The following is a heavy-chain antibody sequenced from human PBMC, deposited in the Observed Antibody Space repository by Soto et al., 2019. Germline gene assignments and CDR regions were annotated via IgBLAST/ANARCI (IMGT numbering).Heavy chain of an antibody. J-gene: IGHJ5*02. CDR3: AKLGPYGSESYSFRYNWIDP. CDR2: INHSGST. Sequence: SETLSLTCAVYGGSFSGYYWSWIRQPPGKGLEWIGEINHSGSTNYNPSLKSRVTISVDTSKNQFSLKLSSVTAADTAVYHCAKLGPYGSESYSFRYNWIDPWGQGTLVTVSS. D-gene: IGHD3-10*01. CDR1: GGSFSGYY. V-gene: IGHV4-34*01.